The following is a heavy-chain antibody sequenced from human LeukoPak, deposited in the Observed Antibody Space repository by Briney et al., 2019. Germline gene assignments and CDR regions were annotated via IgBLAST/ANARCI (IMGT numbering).Heavy chain of an antibody. CDR2: ISSSSSYI. Sequence: GGSLRLSCAASGFTFSSYSMNWVRQAPGKGLEWVSSISSSSSYIYYADSVKGRFTISRDNAKNSLYLQMNSLRAEDTAVYYCARENEANIVVAPAAPGSDAFDIWGQGTMVTVSS. V-gene: IGHV3-21*01. CDR1: GFTFSSYS. J-gene: IGHJ3*02. D-gene: IGHD2-2*01. CDR3: ARENEANIVVAPAAPGSDAFDI.